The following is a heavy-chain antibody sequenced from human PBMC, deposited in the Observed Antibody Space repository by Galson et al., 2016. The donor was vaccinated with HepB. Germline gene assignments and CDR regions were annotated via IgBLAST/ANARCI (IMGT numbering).Heavy chain of an antibody. V-gene: IGHV3-74*01. J-gene: IGHJ5*02. D-gene: IGHD4-11*01. CDR1: GFRFSDYW. CDR3: AKCDYFDP. CDR2: IKGDGTSI. Sequence: SLRLSCAASGFRFSDYWMTWVRQAPGKGLVWVSRIKGDGTSIKYADSVKGRFTVSRDNAGSMLYLQMNSLTADDSAVYYCAKCDYFDPWGPGALVTVSS.